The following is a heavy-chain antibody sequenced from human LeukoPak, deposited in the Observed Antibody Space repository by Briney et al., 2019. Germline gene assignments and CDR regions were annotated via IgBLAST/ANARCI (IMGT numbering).Heavy chain of an antibody. CDR1: GYTITSYS. CDR2: INAASGNT. D-gene: IGHD3-3*01. CDR3: ARGPEGFYYYYYMDV. J-gene: IGHJ6*03. Sequence: ASVKVSCKASGYTITSYSLHWVRRAPGQRLEWMGWINAASGNTKYSQAFQGRLSIIRDKSTSTAYMELSSLRSEDTAVYYCARGPEGFYYYYYMDVWGKGTTVTVSS. V-gene: IGHV1-3*03.